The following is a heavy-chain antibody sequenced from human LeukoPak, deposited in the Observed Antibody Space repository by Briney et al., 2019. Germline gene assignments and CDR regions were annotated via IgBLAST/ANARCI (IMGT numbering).Heavy chain of an antibody. J-gene: IGHJ5*02. D-gene: IGHD6-13*01. V-gene: IGHV4-59*01. CDR1: GGSISSYY. CDR2: IYYSGST. CDR3: ASWGIAAAGRNNWFDP. Sequence: SETLSLTCTVSGGSISSYYWSWIRQPPGRGLEWIGYIYYSGSTNYNPSLKSRVTISVDTSKNQFSLQLSSVTAADTAVYYCASWGIAAAGRNNWFDPWGQGTLVTVSS.